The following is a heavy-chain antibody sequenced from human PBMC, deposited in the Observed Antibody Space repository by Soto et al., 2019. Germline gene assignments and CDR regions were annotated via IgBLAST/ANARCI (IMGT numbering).Heavy chain of an antibody. CDR2: IKQDGSEK. V-gene: IGHV3-7*01. D-gene: IGHD4-4*01. Sequence: GGSLRLSCAASGFTFSSYWMSWVRQAPGKGLEWVANIKQDGSEKYYVDSVKGRFTISRDNAKNSLYLQMNSLRAEDTAVYYCARESEYSNYDYYYYYMDVWGKGTTVTVSS. CDR3: ARESEYSNYDYYYYYMDV. J-gene: IGHJ6*03. CDR1: GFTFSSYW.